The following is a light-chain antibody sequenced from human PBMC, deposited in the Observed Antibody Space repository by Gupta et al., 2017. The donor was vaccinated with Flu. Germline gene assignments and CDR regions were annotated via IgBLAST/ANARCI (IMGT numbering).Light chain of an antibody. V-gene: IGLV1-40*01. CDR2: CNT. CDR1: SSNTVAGYE. CDR3: QSSDISLRGDV. Sequence: VTISCTGSSSNTVAGYEVNWYQQLPGRAPTVLMCCNTDRPSGVPDRFSASKSGTYASPVITGLQAEDEADDYCQSSDISLRGDVFGSGTKVTVL. J-gene: IGLJ1*01.